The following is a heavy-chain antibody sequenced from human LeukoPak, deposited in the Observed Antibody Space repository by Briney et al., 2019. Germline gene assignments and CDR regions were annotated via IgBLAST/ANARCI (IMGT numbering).Heavy chain of an antibody. J-gene: IGHJ4*02. V-gene: IGHV3-48*03. CDR1: GFTFSSYE. D-gene: IGHD3-10*01. CDR3: ARGRGLTLSYHYFDY. Sequence: GGSLRLSCAASGFTFSSYEMNWVRQAPGKGLEWISFIRNSGTAIYFADSVRGRFTISRDNAKNSLYLQMNSLRAEDTAVYHCARGRGLTLSYHYFDYWGQGTLVTVSS. CDR2: IRNSGTAI.